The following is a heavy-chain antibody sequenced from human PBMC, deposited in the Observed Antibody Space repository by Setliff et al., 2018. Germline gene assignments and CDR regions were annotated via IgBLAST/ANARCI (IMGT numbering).Heavy chain of an antibody. V-gene: IGHV5-51*01. Sequence: PGESLKISCKGSGYRFSSHWIGWVRQMPGKGLEWMGIIYPGDSDTRYSPSFQGQVTISADKSISTAFLQWSSLKASDTAMYYCASSSGRSSNDAFNIWGQGTTVTVSS. D-gene: IGHD6-19*01. CDR2: IYPGDSDT. J-gene: IGHJ3*02. CDR1: GYRFSSHW. CDR3: ASSSGRSSNDAFNI.